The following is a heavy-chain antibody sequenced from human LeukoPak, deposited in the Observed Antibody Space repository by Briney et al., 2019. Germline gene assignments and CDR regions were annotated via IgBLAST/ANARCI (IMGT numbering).Heavy chain of an antibody. D-gene: IGHD1-14*01. Sequence: SETLSLICTVSGGSISSSSLFWVWIRQPPGKGLEWIGTIHYSGTTYYSPSLKSRVNISLDTSKNQLSLRLSSVTAADTAVYYCARRPPERYFQNWGQGTLVTVSS. J-gene: IGHJ1*01. CDR1: GGSISSSSLF. V-gene: IGHV4-39*01. CDR3: ARRPPERYFQN. CDR2: IHYSGTT.